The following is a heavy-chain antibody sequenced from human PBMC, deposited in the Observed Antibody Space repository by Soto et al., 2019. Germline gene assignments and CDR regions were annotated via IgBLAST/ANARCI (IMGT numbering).Heavy chain of an antibody. Sequence: QVQLVESGGGVVQPGRSLRLSCAASEFTFSRHGMHWVRQAPGKGLEWVAVIWYDGSNKYYSDSVKGRFTISRDNSKNTLYLHMDSLRAEDTAMYYCARIGPLTTNFGMDVWGQGTAVTVSS. CDR2: IWYDGSNK. D-gene: IGHD4-4*01. J-gene: IGHJ6*02. CDR3: ARIGPLTTNFGMDV. V-gene: IGHV3-33*01. CDR1: EFTFSRHG.